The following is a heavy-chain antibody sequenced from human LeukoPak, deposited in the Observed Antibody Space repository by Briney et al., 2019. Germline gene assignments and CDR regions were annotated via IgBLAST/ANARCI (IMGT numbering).Heavy chain of an antibody. V-gene: IGHV3-30-3*01. D-gene: IGHD6-19*01. CDR1: GFTFSSYA. J-gene: IGHJ4*02. Sequence: GASLRLSCAASGFTFSSYAMHWVRQAPGKGLEWVAVISYDGSNKYYTDSVRGRFTISRDNSKNTLDLQMDSLRTEDTAVYYCAALGDSSGSPWGQGTLVTVPS. CDR3: AALGDSSGSP. CDR2: ISYDGSNK.